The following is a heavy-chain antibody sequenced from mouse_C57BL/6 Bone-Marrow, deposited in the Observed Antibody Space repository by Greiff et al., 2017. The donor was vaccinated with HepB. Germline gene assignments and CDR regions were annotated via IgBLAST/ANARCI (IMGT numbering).Heavy chain of an antibody. D-gene: IGHD2-4*01. Sequence: QVQLQQPGAELVKPGASVKLSCKASGYTFTSYWMHWVKQRPGQGLEWIGMIHPNSGSTNSNEKFKSKATLTVDKSSSTAYMQLSSLTSEDSAVDYCTRRGIYDYALYYWGQGTTLTVSS. J-gene: IGHJ2*01. CDR3: TRRGIYDYALYY. CDR2: IHPNSGST. V-gene: IGHV1-64*01. CDR1: GYTFTSYW.